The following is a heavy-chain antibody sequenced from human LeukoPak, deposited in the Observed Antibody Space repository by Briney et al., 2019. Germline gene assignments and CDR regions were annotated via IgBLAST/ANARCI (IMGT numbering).Heavy chain of an antibody. CDR2: ISFSGIT. CDR1: GDSISSSGYY. V-gene: IGHV4-61*08. CDR3: ARDRFYYDSSGGHYYGMDV. Sequence: SETLSLTCSVSGDSISSSGYYWDWIRQPPGKGLEWIGYISFSGITNYNPSLESRVTISLDTSKNQFSLKLNSVIAADTAVYYCARDRFYYDSSGGHYYGMDVWGQGTTVTVSS. D-gene: IGHD3-22*01. J-gene: IGHJ6*02.